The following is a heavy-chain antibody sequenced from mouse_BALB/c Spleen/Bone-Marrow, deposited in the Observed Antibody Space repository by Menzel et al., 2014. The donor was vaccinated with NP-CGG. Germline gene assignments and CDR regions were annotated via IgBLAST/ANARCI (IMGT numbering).Heavy chain of an antibody. J-gene: IGHJ3*01. D-gene: IGHD1-1*01. CDR1: GFNIKDTY. Sequence: VQLQQSGAELVKPGASVKLSCTASGFNIKDTYMHWVKQRPEQGLEWIGRIDPANGNTKYDPKFHGKATITADTSSNAAYLQLSSLTSEDTAVYCCACYCYGSSGFGCWGQGTLVTVSA. CDR3: ACYCYGSSGFGC. CDR2: IDPANGNT. V-gene: IGHV14-3*02.